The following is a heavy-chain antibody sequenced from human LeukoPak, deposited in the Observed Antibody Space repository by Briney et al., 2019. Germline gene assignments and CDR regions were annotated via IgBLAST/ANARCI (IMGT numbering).Heavy chain of an antibody. CDR2: ISSSGSTI. CDR3: ARDVGIAAALDY. CDR1: GFTFSDYY. Sequence: GGSLRLSCAASGFTFSDYYMSWIRQAPGKGLEWVSYISSSGSTIYYADSVKGRFTVSRDNAKNPLYLQMNSLRAEDTAVYYCARDVGIAAALDYWGQGTLVTVSS. V-gene: IGHV3-11*04. D-gene: IGHD6-13*01. J-gene: IGHJ4*02.